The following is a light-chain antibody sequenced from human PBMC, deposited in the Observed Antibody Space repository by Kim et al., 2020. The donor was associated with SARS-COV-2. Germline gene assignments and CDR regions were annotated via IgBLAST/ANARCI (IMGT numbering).Light chain of an antibody. CDR3: HQRSDWLNT. Sequence: EIVLTQSPATLSLSPGERVTLSCRASQSVGSHLAGYQQKPGQAPRLLIYDVSNRAAGIPGRFSGSGSGTDFTLTTSSLEPEDFALYSCHQRSDWLNTFGQGTKLEI. CDR1: QSVGSH. V-gene: IGKV3-11*01. CDR2: DVS. J-gene: IGKJ2*01.